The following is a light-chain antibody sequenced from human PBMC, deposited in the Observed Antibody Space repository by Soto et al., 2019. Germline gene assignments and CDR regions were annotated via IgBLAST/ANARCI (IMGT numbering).Light chain of an antibody. CDR1: QNSRSW. V-gene: IGKV1-5*03. CDR2: KAS. Sequence: DIQMTQSPSTLSASVGDGVTITWRASQNSRSWLAWYQQKPGRAPNLLIYKASSLQSGVPSRFSGSGSGTEFTLTISSLQPDDFATYYCQQYDSYPGTFGQGTKVEIK. CDR3: QQYDSYPGT. J-gene: IGKJ1*01.